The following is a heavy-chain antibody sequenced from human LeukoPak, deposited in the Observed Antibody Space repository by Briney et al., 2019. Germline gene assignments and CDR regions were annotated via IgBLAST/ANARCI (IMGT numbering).Heavy chain of an antibody. CDR3: ARADIMVRGVIMRGFYFDY. CDR2: IYYSGST. V-gene: IGHV4-39*07. Sequence: SETLSLTCTVSGGSISSSSYYWGWIRQPPGKGLEWIGSIYYSGSTYYNPSLKSRVTISVDTSKNQFSLKLSSVTAADTAVYYCARADIMVRGVIMRGFYFDYWGQGTLVTVSS. D-gene: IGHD3-10*01. J-gene: IGHJ4*02. CDR1: GGSISSSSYY.